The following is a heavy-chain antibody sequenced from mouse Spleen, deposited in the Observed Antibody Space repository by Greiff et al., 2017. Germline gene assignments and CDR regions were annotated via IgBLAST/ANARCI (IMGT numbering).Heavy chain of an antibody. V-gene: IGHV7-3*01. CDR2: IRNKANGYTT. J-gene: IGHJ4*01. Sequence: EVMLVESGGGLVQPGGSLSLSCAASGFTFTDYYMSWVRQPPGKALEWLGFIRNKANGYTTEYSASVKGRFTISRDNSQSILYLQMNALRAEDSATYYCARNIYYDYVYAMDYWGQGTSVTVSS. D-gene: IGHD2-4*01. CDR1: GFTFTDYY. CDR3: ARNIYYDYVYAMDY.